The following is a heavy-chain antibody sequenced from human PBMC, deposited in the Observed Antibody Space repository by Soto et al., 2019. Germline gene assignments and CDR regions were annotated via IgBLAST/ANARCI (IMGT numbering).Heavy chain of an antibody. CDR3: ATKGGYNAQSGFSDAFDI. V-gene: IGHV4-31*03. J-gene: IGHJ3*02. D-gene: IGHD5-12*01. CDR1: CASPRRGGPF. CDR2: VYSTGGT. Sequence: TPFPPPPVSCASPRRGGPFSALVSQPPREGLEWIGYVYSTGGTYYNPSLKSRVDISRDTSKNQFSLKLSSVSAADTAVYFCATKGGYNAQSGFSDAFDIWGQGTLVTVSS.